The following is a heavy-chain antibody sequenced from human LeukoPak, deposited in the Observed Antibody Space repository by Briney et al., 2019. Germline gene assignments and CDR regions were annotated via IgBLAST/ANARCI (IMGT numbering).Heavy chain of an antibody. CDR1: GFAFSNYA. Sequence: PGGSPRLSCAASGFAFSNYAMTWVRQAPGEGLEWVAFTSQSGGRSTDYADSVRGRFTISRGNSEDTLYLQMNSLRAEDTAVYHCARDLGCSTSSCRYNWFDPWGQGTLVTVSS. D-gene: IGHD2-2*01. CDR3: ARDLGCSTSSCRYNWFDP. CDR2: TSQSGGRST. V-gene: IGHV3-23*01. J-gene: IGHJ5*02.